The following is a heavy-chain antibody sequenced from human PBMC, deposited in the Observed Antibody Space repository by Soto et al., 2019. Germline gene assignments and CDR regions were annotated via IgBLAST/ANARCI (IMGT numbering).Heavy chain of an antibody. V-gene: IGHV3-30*18. J-gene: IGHJ5*02. CDR3: AKDPANLGNWFDT. Sequence: QVQLVESGGGVVQPGMSLRLSCAASGFTFSTYGMHWVRQAPGKGLEWVAAILKDGSQQFYADSVKGRLTISRDNSKNTLSLEMNSLRAEDTAVYYCAKDPANLGNWFDTWGQGTLVTVSS. CDR1: GFTFSTYG. CDR2: ILKDGSQQ.